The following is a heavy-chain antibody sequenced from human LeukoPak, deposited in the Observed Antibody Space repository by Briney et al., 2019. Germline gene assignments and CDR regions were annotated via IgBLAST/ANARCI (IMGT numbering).Heavy chain of an antibody. V-gene: IGHV3-23*01. J-gene: IGHJ3*02. CDR2: ISGSGGST. CDR3: ARGGFGPSDALDI. CDR1: GFTFSSYA. Sequence: SGGSLRLSCAASGFTFSSYAMSWVRQAPGKGLEWVSSISGSGGSTYYADSVKGRFSISRDNSKNTLYLQVNSLRADDTAVYYCARGGFGPSDALDIWGQGTMVTVSS. D-gene: IGHD3-10*01.